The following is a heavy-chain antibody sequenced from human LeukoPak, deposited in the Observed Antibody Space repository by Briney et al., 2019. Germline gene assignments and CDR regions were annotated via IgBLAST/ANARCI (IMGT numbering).Heavy chain of an antibody. CDR1: GYTFTSYG. J-gene: IGHJ1*01. V-gene: IGHV1-46*01. CDR3: ARSGRVSTVTRSSEYFQH. CDR2: INPSGGST. D-gene: IGHD4-17*01. Sequence: ASVTVSFKASGYTFTSYGISWVRQAPGQGLEWMGLINPSGGSTSYAQKLQGRVTMTRDMSTSTVYMELSSLRSEDTAVYYCARSGRVSTVTRSSEYFQHWGQGTLVTVSS.